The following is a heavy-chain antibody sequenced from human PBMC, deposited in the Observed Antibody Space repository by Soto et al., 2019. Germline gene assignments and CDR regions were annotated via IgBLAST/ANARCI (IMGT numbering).Heavy chain of an antibody. CDR2: INHSGST. D-gene: IGHD1-26*01. CDR1: GGSFSGYY. V-gene: IGHV4-34*01. CDR3: ARGGDSGEFDY. J-gene: IGHJ4*02. Sequence: SETLSLTXAVYGGSFSGYYWSWIRQPPGKGLEWIGEINHSGSTNYNPSLKSRVTISVDTSKNQFSLKLSSVTAADTAVYYCARGGDSGEFDYWGQGTLVTVSS.